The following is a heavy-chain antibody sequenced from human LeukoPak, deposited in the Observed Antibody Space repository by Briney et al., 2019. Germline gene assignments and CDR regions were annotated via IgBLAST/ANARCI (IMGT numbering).Heavy chain of an antibody. CDR1: GFTFSSYG. CDR2: ISYDGSNK. CDR3: AKGRRTVTTYSDY. J-gene: IGHJ4*02. D-gene: IGHD4-17*01. Sequence: PGRSLTLSCAASGFTFSSYGLHWVRQAPGKGLEWVAVISYDGSNKYYADSVKGRFTISRDNSKNTLYLQMNSLRAEDTAVYYCAKGRRTVTTYSDYWGQRTLVTVSS. V-gene: IGHV3-30*18.